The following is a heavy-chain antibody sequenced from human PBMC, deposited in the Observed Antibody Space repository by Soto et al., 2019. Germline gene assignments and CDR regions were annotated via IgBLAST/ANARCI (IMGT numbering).Heavy chain of an antibody. CDR1: GFTFSSYS. CDR3: ARGRALYYFDY. J-gene: IGHJ4*02. CDR2: ISSSSSYI. V-gene: IGHV3-21*01. Sequence: GGSLRLSCAASGFTFSSYSMNRVRQAPGKGLEWVSSISSSSSYIYYAGSVKGRFTISRDNAKNSLYLQMNSLRAEDTAVYYCARGRALYYFDYWGQGTLVTVSS.